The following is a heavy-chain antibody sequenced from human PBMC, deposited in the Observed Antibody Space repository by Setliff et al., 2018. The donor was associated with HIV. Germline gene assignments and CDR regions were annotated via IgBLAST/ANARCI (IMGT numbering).Heavy chain of an antibody. V-gene: IGHV1-2*02. J-gene: IGHJ6*03. CDR1: GYTFNIYG. CDR2: ISPNNGDT. CDR3: ARIPCSGGNCYRPPNHYHMDV. D-gene: IGHD2-15*01. Sequence: ASVKVSCKTSGYTFNIYGMHWVRQAPGQGLEWMGWISPNNGDTNIPQRFRGRVTMTRDTSISTAYMELRGLTTADAAVYYCARIPCSGGNCYRPPNHYHMDVWGQGTTVTVSS.